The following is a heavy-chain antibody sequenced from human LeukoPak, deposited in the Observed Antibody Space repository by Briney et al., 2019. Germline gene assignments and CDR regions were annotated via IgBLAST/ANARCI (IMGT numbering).Heavy chain of an antibody. V-gene: IGHV4-39*01. Sequence: SETLSLTCTVSGGSISSSSYSWGWIRQPPGKGLEWVGSIYYGGSTYYNPSLKSRVTISVDTSKNQFSLKLTSVTAADTAVYYCARRTNHDAFDIWGQGTMVTVSS. CDR1: GGSISSSSYS. CDR2: IYYGGST. CDR3: ARRTNHDAFDI. J-gene: IGHJ3*02.